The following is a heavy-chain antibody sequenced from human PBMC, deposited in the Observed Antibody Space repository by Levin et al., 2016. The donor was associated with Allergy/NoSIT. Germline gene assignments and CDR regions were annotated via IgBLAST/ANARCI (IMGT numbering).Heavy chain of an antibody. CDR1: GGSITSSNW. CDR2: VYHSGST. V-gene: IGHV4-4*02. J-gene: IGHJ6*03. CDR3: VKKEDSDYYYMDV. Sequence: SETLSLTCAVSGGSITSSNWWTWVRQTPGKGLEWIGEVYHSGSTNYNPALKSRVTMSVDKSQDQFSLIMTSVTAADTAVYFCVKKEDSDYYYMDVWGKGTTVTVSS.